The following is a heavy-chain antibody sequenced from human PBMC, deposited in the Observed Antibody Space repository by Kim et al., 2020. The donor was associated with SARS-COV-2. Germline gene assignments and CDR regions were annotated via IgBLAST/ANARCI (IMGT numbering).Heavy chain of an antibody. CDR3: ARVNAEQWLVADY. CDR2: IYHSGST. D-gene: IGHD6-19*01. Sequence: SETLSLTCAVSGGSISSSNWCSWVRQPPGKGLEWIGEIYHSGSTNYNPSLKSRVTISVDKSKNQFSLKLSSVTAADTAVYYCARVNAEQWLVADYWGQGTLVTVSS. V-gene: IGHV4-4*02. CDR1: GGSISSSNW. J-gene: IGHJ4*02.